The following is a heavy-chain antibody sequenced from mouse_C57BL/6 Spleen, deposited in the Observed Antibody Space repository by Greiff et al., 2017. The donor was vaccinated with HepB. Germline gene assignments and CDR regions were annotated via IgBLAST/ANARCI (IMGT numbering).Heavy chain of an antibody. CDR2: INPSSGYT. CDR3: ARSGMIRDWYFDV. Sequence: VQLQQSGAELARPGASVKMSCKASGYTFTSYTMHWVKQRPGQGLEWIGYINPSSGYTKYNQKFKDKATLTADKSSSTAYMQLSSLTSEDSAVYYGARSGMIRDWYFDVWGTGTTVTVSS. J-gene: IGHJ1*03. V-gene: IGHV1-4*01. D-gene: IGHD2-4*01. CDR1: GYTFTSYT.